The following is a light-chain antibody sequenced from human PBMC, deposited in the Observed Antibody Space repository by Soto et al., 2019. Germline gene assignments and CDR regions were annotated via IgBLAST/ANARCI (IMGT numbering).Light chain of an antibody. J-gene: IGKJ1*01. CDR1: QSVSSN. CDR2: GAS. Sequence: VVMTHSPATLSVSPGERATLSCRASQSVSSNLAWYQQKPGQAPRLIIYGASTRATGIPARFSGSGSGTEFTLTISSLQSEDFAVYYCQQYNNWPQTSGQGTKADVK. V-gene: IGKV3-15*01. CDR3: QQYNNWPQT.